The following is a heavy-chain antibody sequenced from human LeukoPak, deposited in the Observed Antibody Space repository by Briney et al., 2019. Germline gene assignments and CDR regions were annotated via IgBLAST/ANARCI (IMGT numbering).Heavy chain of an antibody. Sequence: SETLSLTCTVSGGSISSYYWSWIRQPPGKGLEWIGYIYYSGSTNYNPSLKSRVTISVDTSKNQFSLKLSSVTAADTAVYYCATPRVAGTQWPFDYWGQGTLVTVSS. V-gene: IGHV4-59*08. J-gene: IGHJ4*02. D-gene: IGHD6-19*01. CDR1: GGSISSYY. CDR3: ATPRVAGTQWPFDY. CDR2: IYYSGST.